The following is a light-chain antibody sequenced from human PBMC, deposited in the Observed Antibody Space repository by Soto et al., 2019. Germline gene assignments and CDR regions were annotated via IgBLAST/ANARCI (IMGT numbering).Light chain of an antibody. CDR2: EVS. Sequence: QSVLTQPASVSGSPGQSITISCTGTRSDVGGYNYVSWYQHHPGKAPKLMIYEVSNRPSGVSYRFSGSKSGNTASLTISGLQAEDEADYYCNSYTGSGIVFGTGTKVTVL. CDR3: NSYTGSGIV. V-gene: IGLV2-14*01. J-gene: IGLJ1*01. CDR1: RSDVGGYNY.